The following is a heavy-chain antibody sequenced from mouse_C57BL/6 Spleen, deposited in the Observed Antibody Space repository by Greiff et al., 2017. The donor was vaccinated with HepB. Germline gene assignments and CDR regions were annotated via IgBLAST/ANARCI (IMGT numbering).Heavy chain of an antibody. Sequence: VQLVESGAELVKPGASVKISCKASGYAFSSYWMNWVKQRPGKGLEWIGQIYPGDGDTNYNGKFKGKATLTADKSSSTAYMQLSSLTSEDSAVYFCARYYYGSSYIAMDYWGQGTSVTVSS. CDR2: IYPGDGDT. CDR3: ARYYYGSSYIAMDY. CDR1: GYAFSSYW. D-gene: IGHD1-1*01. J-gene: IGHJ4*01. V-gene: IGHV1-80*01.